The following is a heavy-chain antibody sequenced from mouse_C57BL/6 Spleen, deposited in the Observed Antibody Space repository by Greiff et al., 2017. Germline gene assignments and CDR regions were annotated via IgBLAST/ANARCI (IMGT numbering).Heavy chain of an antibody. CDR2: IDPSDIYT. Sequence: QVQLQQPGAELVMPGASVKLSCKASGYTFTGYWMPWVKQRPGQGLEWIGEIDPSDIYTNYNQKFKGKSTLTVDKSSSTAYMQLSSLTSEDSAVYYCARGNYRDYWGQGTTLTVSS. CDR3: ARGNYRDY. J-gene: IGHJ2*01. V-gene: IGHV1-69*01. CDR1: GYTFTGYW.